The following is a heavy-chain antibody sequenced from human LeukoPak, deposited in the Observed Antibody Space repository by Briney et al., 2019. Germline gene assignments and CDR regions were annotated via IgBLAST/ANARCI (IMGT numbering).Heavy chain of an antibody. CDR2: ISASGRST. CDR3: TKIDYTINA. D-gene: IGHD3-3*01. Sequence: GGSLRLSCAASGFTFRSYVMGWVRQAPGKGLEWVSVISASGRSTYYADSVKGRFTISRDNSMNILYLQMNSLRDEDTAIYYCTKIDYTINAWGQGTLVTVSS. J-gene: IGHJ5*02. V-gene: IGHV3-23*01. CDR1: GFTFRSYV.